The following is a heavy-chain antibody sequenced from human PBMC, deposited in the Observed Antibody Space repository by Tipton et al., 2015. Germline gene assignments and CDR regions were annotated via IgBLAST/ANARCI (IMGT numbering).Heavy chain of an antibody. J-gene: IGHJ5*02. Sequence: TLSLTCTVSGVSITIGDYYWSWIRQPPGKGLEWIGFIYYSGTTYYNPSLNSRVTISMDTSKRQFSLNLSSVTAADTAVYYCASLERSWGQGTLVTVSS. CDR1: GVSITIGDYY. V-gene: IGHV4-30-4*01. CDR3: ASLERS. CDR2: IYYSGTT.